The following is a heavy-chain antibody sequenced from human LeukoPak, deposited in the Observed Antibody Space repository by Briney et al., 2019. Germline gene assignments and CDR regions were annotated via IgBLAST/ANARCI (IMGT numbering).Heavy chain of an antibody. Sequence: GGSLRLSCAASGFTFSDYYMSWIRQAPGKGLEWVSYISSSGSTMYYADSVKGRFTISRDNAKNSLYLQMNSLRAEDTAVYYCARAHSQLWFVYWGQGTLVTVSS. J-gene: IGHJ4*02. CDR1: GFTFSDYY. D-gene: IGHD5-18*01. V-gene: IGHV3-11*01. CDR3: ARAHSQLWFVY. CDR2: ISSSGSTM.